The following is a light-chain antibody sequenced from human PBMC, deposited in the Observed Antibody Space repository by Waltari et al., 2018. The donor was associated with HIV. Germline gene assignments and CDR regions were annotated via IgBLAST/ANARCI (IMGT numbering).Light chain of an antibody. J-gene: IGLJ3*02. Sequence: SYVLTQPPSVSVAPGKTARTTCGGNNIGSKSVHWYQQKPGQAPVLVIYDDSDRPSGITERFSGSNSGNTATLTISRVEAGDEADYYCQVWDSSSDHPRVFGGGTKLTVL. CDR1: NIGSKS. V-gene: IGLV3-21*04. CDR3: QVWDSSSDHPRV. CDR2: DDS.